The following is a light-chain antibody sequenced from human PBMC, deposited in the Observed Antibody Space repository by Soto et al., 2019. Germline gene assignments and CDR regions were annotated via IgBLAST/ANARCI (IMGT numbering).Light chain of an antibody. CDR2: DAS. J-gene: IGKJ5*01. V-gene: IGKV1-12*01. CDR1: QGINTY. CDR3: QQAKRYPIT. Sequence: DIQMTQSPSSVSASVGDRVTITCRASQGINTYLAWYQQKPGKAPKLLIYDASNLQSGVPSRFTGSGSGTDFTLTISRLQPEDFATYYCQQAKRYPITFGQGTRLEIK.